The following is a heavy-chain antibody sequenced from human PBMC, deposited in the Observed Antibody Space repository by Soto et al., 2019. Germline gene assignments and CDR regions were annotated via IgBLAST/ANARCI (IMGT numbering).Heavy chain of an antibody. V-gene: IGHV4-59*01. Sequence: QVQLQESGPGLVKPSETLSLTCTVSGGSISSYYWSWIRQPPGKGLEWIGYIYYSGSTNYNPSLTSAATISVATSMHPFSLKLSSVPAADTAVYSCARAEDRVAMPSGYWGQGTLVTVSS. CDR3: ARAEDRVAMPSGY. CDR1: GGSISSYY. D-gene: IGHD2-2*01. J-gene: IGHJ4*02. CDR2: IYYSGST.